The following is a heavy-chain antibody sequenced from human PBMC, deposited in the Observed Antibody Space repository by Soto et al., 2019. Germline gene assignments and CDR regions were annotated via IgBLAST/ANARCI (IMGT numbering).Heavy chain of an antibody. CDR2: INQDGRST. J-gene: IGHJ4*02. V-gene: IGHV3-74*01. Sequence: PGGSLGLSCGASGFAFSTYGMNWARQVPGKGLVWLARINQDGRSTAYADSVKGRFTISRDNAKNTAYLQMNNLRVDDTAVYYCVEEGGAGTGYWGRGTLVTVSS. CDR1: GFAFSTYG. D-gene: IGHD3-16*01. CDR3: VEEGGAGTGY.